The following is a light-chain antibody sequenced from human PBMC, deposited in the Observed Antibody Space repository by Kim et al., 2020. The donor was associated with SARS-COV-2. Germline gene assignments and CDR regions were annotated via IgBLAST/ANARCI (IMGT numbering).Light chain of an antibody. CDR2: DVS. J-gene: IGLJ1*01. CDR1: SSDVGGYNY. Sequence: QSALTQPASVSGSPGQSITISFTGTSSDVGGYNYVSWYQQHPGKAPKLMIYDVSNRPSGVSNRFSGSKSGNTASLTISGLQAEDEADYYCSSYTSSSTLFGNGTKVTVL. V-gene: IGLV2-14*03. CDR3: SSYTSSSTL.